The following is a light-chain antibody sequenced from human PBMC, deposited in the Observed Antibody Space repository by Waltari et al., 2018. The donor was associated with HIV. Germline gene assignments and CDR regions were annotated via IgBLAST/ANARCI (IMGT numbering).Light chain of an antibody. CDR3: QSYDSRLSAVV. CDR2: GKN. J-gene: IGLJ2*01. V-gene: IGLV1-40*01. CDR1: SPNTGPETN. Sequence: PVLSRPPPVPGAPGQGGPFPSPGSSPNTGPETNVPCNQQLSETVPKLLGYGKNYRPSGVPDGFSGSKSRTSASLAITGLQAEDETDYYCQSYDSRLSAVVFGGGTKLTVL.